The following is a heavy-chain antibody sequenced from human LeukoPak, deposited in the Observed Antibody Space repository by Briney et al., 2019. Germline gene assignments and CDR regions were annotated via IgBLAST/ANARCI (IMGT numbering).Heavy chain of an antibody. V-gene: IGHV4-30-2*01. D-gene: IGHD6-6*01. CDR1: GGSISSGGYY. CDR3: ARDLRRSSSSTPFDY. J-gene: IGHJ4*02. CDR2: IYHSGST. Sequence: PSETLSLTCTVSGGSISSGGYYWSWIRQPPGKGLEWIGYIYHSGSTYYNPSLKSRVTISVDRSKNQFSLKLSSVTAADTAVYYCARDLRRSSSSTPFDYWGQGTLVTVSS.